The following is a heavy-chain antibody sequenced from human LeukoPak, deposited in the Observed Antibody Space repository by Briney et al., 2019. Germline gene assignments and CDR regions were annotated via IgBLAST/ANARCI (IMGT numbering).Heavy chain of an antibody. D-gene: IGHD3-3*01. V-gene: IGHV4-59*01. J-gene: IGHJ6*02. CDR3: ARGLRFLERLPYGMDV. CDR2: IYYSGST. CDR1: GGSISSYY. Sequence: SETLSLTCTVSGGSISSYYWSWIRQPPGKGLEWIGYIYYSGSTNYNPSLKSRVTISVDTSKNQFSLKLSSVTAADTAVYYCARGLRFLERLPYGMDVWGQGTTVTVSS.